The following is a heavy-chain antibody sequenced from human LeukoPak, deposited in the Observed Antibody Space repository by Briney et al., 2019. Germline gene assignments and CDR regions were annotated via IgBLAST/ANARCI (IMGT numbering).Heavy chain of an antibody. D-gene: IGHD3-10*01. CDR2: IIPILGIA. CDR3: ARGIAEFGAQFFIDY. CDR1: GGTFSSYA. J-gene: IGHJ4*02. Sequence: SVKVSCKASGGTFSSYAISWVRQAPGQGLEWMGRIIPILGIANYAQKFQGRVTITADKSTSTAYMELSSLRSEDTAVYYCARGIAEFGAQFFIDYWGQGTLVTVSS. V-gene: IGHV1-69*04.